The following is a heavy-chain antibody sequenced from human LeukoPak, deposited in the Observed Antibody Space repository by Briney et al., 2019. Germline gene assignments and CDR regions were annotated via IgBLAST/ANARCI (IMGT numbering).Heavy chain of an antibody. CDR2: INHSGST. Sequence: SETLSLTCAVYGGSFSGYYWSWIRQPPGKGREWMGEINHSGSTNYNPSLKSRVTISVDTSKNQFSLKLSSVTAADTAVYYCASSRPGKADTGIAVAGNDYWGQGALVTVSS. J-gene: IGHJ4*02. CDR1: GGSFSGYY. D-gene: IGHD6-19*01. V-gene: IGHV4-34*01. CDR3: ASSRPGKADTGIAVAGNDY.